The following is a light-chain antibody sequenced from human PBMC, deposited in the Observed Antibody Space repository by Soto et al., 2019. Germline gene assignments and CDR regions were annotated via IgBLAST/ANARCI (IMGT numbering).Light chain of an antibody. V-gene: IGKV3-11*01. CDR1: QSVRTY. J-gene: IGKJ5*01. CDR2: DAL. CDR3: QKRSNWLHIT. Sequence: IVLTHAPATRSLSPVERANRSFMSSQSVRTYLAWYQQKPGQAPRLLIYDALHRATDIPDRFSGSGSGTDFTLTISKLEAEDFAVYYCQKRSNWLHITCGKGQRRALK.